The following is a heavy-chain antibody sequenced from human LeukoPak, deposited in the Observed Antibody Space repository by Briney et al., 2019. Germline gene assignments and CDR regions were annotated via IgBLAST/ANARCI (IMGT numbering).Heavy chain of an antibody. CDR3: ARDLLSTAGYFDY. CDR1: VGSISSGGYY. D-gene: IGHD6-19*01. V-gene: IGHV4-31*01. CDR2: IYYSVST. Sequence: PSQTLSLTCTVSVGSISSGGYYWSWIRQHPGKGLEWIGYIYYSVSTSYNPSLKSQVTISVDTSKNQFSLNLSAVTPADTAVYYCARDLLSTAGYFDYWGQGTLVTVSS. J-gene: IGHJ4*02.